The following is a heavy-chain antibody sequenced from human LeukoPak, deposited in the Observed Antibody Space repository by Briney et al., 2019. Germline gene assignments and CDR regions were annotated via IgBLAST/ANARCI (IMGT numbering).Heavy chain of an antibody. Sequence: GGSLRLSCAASGFTFSSYWLHWVRQAPGKGLVWVSHINSDGSSTSYADSVKRRFTISRDNAKNTLYLQMNSLRAEDTAVYYCARLVSVGDDVFDIWGQGTMVTVSS. V-gene: IGHV3-74*01. D-gene: IGHD1-26*01. J-gene: IGHJ3*02. CDR1: GFTFSSYW. CDR2: INSDGSST. CDR3: ARLVSVGDDVFDI.